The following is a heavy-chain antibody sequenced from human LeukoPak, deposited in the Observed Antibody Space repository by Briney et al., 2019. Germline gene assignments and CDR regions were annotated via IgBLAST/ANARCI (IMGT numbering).Heavy chain of an antibody. CDR2: ISSSSSYI. CDR3: AINWAMGATTGRN. J-gene: IGHJ4*02. CDR1: GFTFSSHS. V-gene: IGHV3-21*01. Sequence: GGSLRLSCAASGFTFSSHSMNWVRQAPGKGLEWVSSISSSSSYIYYADSVKGRFTISRDNAKHSLYLQLHSLRATDPAVYFFAINWAMGATTGRNGAQGTLVPLPS. D-gene: IGHD1-26*01.